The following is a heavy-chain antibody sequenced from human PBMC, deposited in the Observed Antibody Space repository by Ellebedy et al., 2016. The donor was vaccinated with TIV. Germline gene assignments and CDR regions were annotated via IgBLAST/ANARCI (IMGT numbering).Heavy chain of an antibody. CDR1: GSSFSSYA. J-gene: IGHJ5*02. CDR2: VSGSGATT. CDR3: ATGSPYASGNSRVCWFDP. V-gene: IGHV3-23*01. D-gene: IGHD3-10*01. Sequence: GESLKISCAASGSSFSSYAMSWVRLAPGKGLEWVSGVSGSGATTYYADSVKGRFSISRDSSKSTLFLQMNSLTADDTAVYYCATGSPYASGNSRVCWFDPWGQGTLVTVSS.